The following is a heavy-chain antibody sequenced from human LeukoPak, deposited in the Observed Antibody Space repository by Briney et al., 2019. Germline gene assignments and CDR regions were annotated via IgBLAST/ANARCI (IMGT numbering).Heavy chain of an antibody. CDR1: GYTFTGYY. V-gene: IGHV1-2*02. Sequence: ASVKVSCKASGYTFTGYYMHWVRQAPGQGLEWMGWINPNSGGTNYAQKFQGRVTMTRDTSISTAYMELSRLRSDDTAVYYCARDPNSIQWQTINPYYYYYMDVWGKGTTVTISS. CDR2: INPNSGGT. CDR3: ARDPNSIQWQTINPYYYYYMDV. J-gene: IGHJ6*03. D-gene: IGHD5-18*01.